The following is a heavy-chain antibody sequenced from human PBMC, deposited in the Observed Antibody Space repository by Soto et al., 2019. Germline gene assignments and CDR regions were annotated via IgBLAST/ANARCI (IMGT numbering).Heavy chain of an antibody. D-gene: IGHD2-2*02. CDR1: GFTLSDHY. V-gene: IGHV3-72*01. Sequence: PGGSLRLSCAASGFTLSDHYMDWVRQAPGKGLEWVGRTRNKAKSYTTQYAASVTGRFTISRDDAENSLFLQMNSLKTEDTAVYYCARAGSHYNYYYHMDVWGKGTTVTVSS. CDR3: ARAGSHYNYYYHMDV. J-gene: IGHJ6*03. CDR2: TRNKAKSYTT.